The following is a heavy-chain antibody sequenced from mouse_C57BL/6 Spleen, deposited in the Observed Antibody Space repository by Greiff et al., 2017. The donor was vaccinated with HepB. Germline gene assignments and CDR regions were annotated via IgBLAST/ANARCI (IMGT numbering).Heavy chain of an antibody. J-gene: IGHJ3*01. V-gene: IGHV1-42*01. D-gene: IGHD3-2*02. CDR3: ARKAQATGFAY. Sequence: EVQLVESGPELVKPGASVKISCKASGYSFTGYYMNWVKQSPEKSLEWIGEINPSTGGTTYNQKFKAKATLTVDKSSSTAYMQLKSLTSEDSAVYYCARKAQATGFAYWGQGTLVTVSA. CDR2: INPSTGGT. CDR1: GYSFTGYY.